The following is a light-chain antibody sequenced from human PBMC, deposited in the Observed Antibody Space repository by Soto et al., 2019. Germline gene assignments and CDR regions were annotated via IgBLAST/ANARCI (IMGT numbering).Light chain of an antibody. CDR2: GAS. V-gene: IGKV3-20*01. CDR3: QQYCSSRYT. Sequence: EIVLTQSPGTLSLSPGERATLSCRASQSVSSSYFACYQQKPGHPTLLLIYGASSSATVIPDSFGGSGSGTDFTLTISRLEHEYLVFYYCQQYCSSRYTFGHGTKLEIK. CDR1: QSVSSSY. J-gene: IGKJ2*01.